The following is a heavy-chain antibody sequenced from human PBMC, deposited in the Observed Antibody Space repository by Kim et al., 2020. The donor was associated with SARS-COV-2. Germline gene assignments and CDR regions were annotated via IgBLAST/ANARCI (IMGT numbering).Heavy chain of an antibody. CDR2: ISWNSGSI. CDR3: AKDIKKRFLEWLSIGPPDY. D-gene: IGHD3-3*01. Sequence: PGGSLRLSCAASGFTFGDYAMHWVRQAPGKGLEWVSGISWNSGSIGYADSVKGRFTISRDNAKNSLYLQMNSLRAEDTALYYCAKDIKKRFLEWLSIGPPDYWGQGTLVTVSS. CDR1: GFTFGDYA. J-gene: IGHJ4*02. V-gene: IGHV3-9*01.